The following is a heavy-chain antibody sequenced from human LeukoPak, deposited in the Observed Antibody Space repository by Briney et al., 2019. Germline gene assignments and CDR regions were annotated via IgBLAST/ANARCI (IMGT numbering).Heavy chain of an antibody. CDR2: IYSGGST. CDR1: GFTVSSNY. CDR3: ARVTPRRVGATLDY. V-gene: IGHV3-66*01. J-gene: IGHJ4*02. Sequence: GGSLRLSCAASGFTVSSNYMSWVRQAPGKGLEWVSVIYSGGSTYYADSVKGRFTISRDNSKNTLYLQMNSLRAEDTAVYYCARVTPRRVGATLDYWGQGTLVTVSS. D-gene: IGHD1-26*01.